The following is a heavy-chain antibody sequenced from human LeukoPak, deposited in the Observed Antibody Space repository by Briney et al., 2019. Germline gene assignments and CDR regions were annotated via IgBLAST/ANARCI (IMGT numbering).Heavy chain of an antibody. CDR1: GFTFSSNW. Sequence: GGSLRLSCAASGFTFSSNWMHCVRHAPGKGLVWVSRINEDGSTTNYADSVKGRSTIFRDNAKNTLYLQMNSLRAEDTAVYYCARGFAFWSGYDFDYYYGMDVWGQGTTVTVSS. D-gene: IGHD3-3*01. J-gene: IGHJ6*02. CDR3: ARGFAFWSGYDFDYYYGMDV. CDR2: INEDGSTT. V-gene: IGHV3-74*01.